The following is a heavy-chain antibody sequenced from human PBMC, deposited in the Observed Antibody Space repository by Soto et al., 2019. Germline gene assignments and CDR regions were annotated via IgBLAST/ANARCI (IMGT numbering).Heavy chain of an antibody. CDR3: VRVHADDSSGYDLDY. D-gene: IGHD6-19*01. Sequence: QVQLQEAGPGLVKPSETLALNCSVSGASVSSGDYSWSWIRQPPGKGLEWIGYIYFSGATSYDPSLKRRVSISIDTFKNHFSLKLKSVTAADTAVYYCVRVHADDSSGYDLDYWGQGLRVSVSS. V-gene: IGHV4-61*03. CDR2: IYFSGAT. J-gene: IGHJ4*02. CDR1: GASVSSGDYS.